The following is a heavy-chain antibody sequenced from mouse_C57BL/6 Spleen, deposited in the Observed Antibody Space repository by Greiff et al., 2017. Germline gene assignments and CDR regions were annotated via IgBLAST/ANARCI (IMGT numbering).Heavy chain of an antibody. CDR2: IYPGDGDT. CDR1: GYAFSRYW. V-gene: IGHV1-80*01. J-gene: IGHJ2*01. Sequence: QVQLKQSGAELVKPGASVKISCKASGYAFSRYWMNWVKQRPGKGLEWIGQIYPGDGDTTYNGKFKGKATLTADKSSSTAYMQLSSLTSEDSAVYFCARRNDYGGYYFDYWGQGTTLTVSS. D-gene: IGHD2-4*01. CDR3: ARRNDYGGYYFDY.